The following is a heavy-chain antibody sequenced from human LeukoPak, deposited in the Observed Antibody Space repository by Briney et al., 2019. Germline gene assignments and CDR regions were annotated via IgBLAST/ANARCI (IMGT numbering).Heavy chain of an antibody. CDR2: ISSSGSTI. CDR1: GFTFSDYY. Sequence: GGSLRLSCAASGFTFSDYYMSWIRQAPGKGLEWVSYISSSGSTIYYADSVKGRFTISRDNAKNSLYLQMNSLRAEDTAVYYCARTIVVVVAGARNLDYWGQGTLVTVSS. D-gene: IGHD2-15*01. J-gene: IGHJ4*02. V-gene: IGHV3-11*04. CDR3: ARTIVVVVAGARNLDY.